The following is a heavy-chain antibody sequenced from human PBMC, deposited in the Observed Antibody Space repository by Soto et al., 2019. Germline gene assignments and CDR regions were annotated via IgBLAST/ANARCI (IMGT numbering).Heavy chain of an antibody. CDR1: GFTFSSYS. V-gene: IGHV3-48*01. J-gene: IGHJ6*03. Sequence: PGGSLRLSCAASGFTFSSYSMNWVRQAPGKGLEWVSYISSSSSTIYYADYVKGRFTISRDNAKNSLYLQMNSLRAEDTAMYYCARYDFWSGYPNYYYYYMDVWGKGTTVTVSS. CDR2: ISSSSSTI. D-gene: IGHD3-3*01. CDR3: ARYDFWSGYPNYYYYYMDV.